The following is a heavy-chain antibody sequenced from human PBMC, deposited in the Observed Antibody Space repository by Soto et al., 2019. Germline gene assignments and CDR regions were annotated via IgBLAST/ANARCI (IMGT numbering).Heavy chain of an antibody. V-gene: IGHV4-59*12. CDR2: IYYSVST. D-gene: IGHD5-12*01. CDR1: GGSISSYY. J-gene: IGHJ3*02. CDR3: AREYSGYGGAFDI. Sequence: QVQLQESGPGLVKPSETLSLTCTVSGGSISSYYWSWIRQPPGKGLEWIGYIYYSVSTNYKPSLTSRVTISVDTSKNQFSLKLSSVTAADTAVYYCAREYSGYGGAFDIWGQGTMVTVSS.